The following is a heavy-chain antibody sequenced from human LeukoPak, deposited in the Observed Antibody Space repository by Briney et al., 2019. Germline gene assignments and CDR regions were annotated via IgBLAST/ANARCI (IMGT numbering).Heavy chain of an antibody. J-gene: IGHJ6*03. CDR2: IYYSGST. D-gene: IGHD6-13*01. CDR1: GGSISSSSYY. Sequence: SETLSLTCTVSGGSISSSSYYWGWVRQPPGKGLEWIGSIYYSGSTYYNPSLKSRVTISVDTSKNQFSLKLSSVTAADTAVYYCARDVEEAAAGTYYYYYMDVWGKGTTVTVSS. CDR3: ARDVEEAAAGTYYYYYMDV. V-gene: IGHV4-39*07.